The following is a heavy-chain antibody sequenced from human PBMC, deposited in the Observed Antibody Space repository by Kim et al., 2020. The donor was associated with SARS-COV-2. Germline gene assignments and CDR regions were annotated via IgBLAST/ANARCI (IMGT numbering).Heavy chain of an antibody. J-gene: IGHJ4*02. V-gene: IGHV3-21*01. Sequence: GGSLRLSCAASGFTFSSYSMHWVRQAPGKGLEWVSSISSSSSYIYYADSVKGRFTISRDNAKNSLYLQMNSLRAEDTAVYYCARYYYDSSGYYKLDYWGQGTLVTVSS. CDR2: ISSSSSYI. D-gene: IGHD3-22*01. CDR1: GFTFSSYS. CDR3: ARYYYDSSGYYKLDY.